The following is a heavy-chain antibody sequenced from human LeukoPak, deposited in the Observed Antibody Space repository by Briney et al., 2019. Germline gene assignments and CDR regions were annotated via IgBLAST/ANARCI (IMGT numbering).Heavy chain of an antibody. V-gene: IGHV3-48*01. D-gene: IGHD2-2*01. CDR2: ISSSSSTI. CDR1: GFTFSSYS. Sequence: GGSLRLSCAASGFTFSSYSMNWVRQAPGKGLEWVSYISSSSSTIYYADSVKGRFTISRDNAKNSLYLQMNSLRAEDTAVYYCARDWGVVPAAGFNWFDPWGQGTLVTVSS. CDR3: ARDWGVVPAAGFNWFDP. J-gene: IGHJ5*02.